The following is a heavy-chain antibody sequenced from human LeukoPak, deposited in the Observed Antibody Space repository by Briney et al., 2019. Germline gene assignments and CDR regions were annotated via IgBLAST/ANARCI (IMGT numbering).Heavy chain of an antibody. J-gene: IGHJ4*02. V-gene: IGHV5-51*01. CDR2: IYPGDSDT. CDR1: GYSFTSYW. Sequence: GESLKISCKGSGYSFTSYWIGWVRQMPGKGLEWMGIIYPGDSDTRYSPSFQGQVTISADKSISTAYLQWSSLKASDTAMYYCARQGGYSYGFDEWRDYWGQGTLVTVSS. D-gene: IGHD5-18*01. CDR3: ARQGGYSYGFDEWRDY.